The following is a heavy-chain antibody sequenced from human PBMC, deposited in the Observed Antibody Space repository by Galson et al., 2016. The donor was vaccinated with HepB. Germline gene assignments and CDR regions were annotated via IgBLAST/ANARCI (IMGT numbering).Heavy chain of an antibody. CDR3: ARGTGLDAFHI. CDR1: GASVNTGNYY. D-gene: IGHD1-14*01. Sequence: SETLSLTCPVSGASVNTGNYYWSWVRQPPGKRLEWIGHIYFSGSTKYDPSLMSRVTISLDTSKNEFSLKLRSVTAADTAMYYCARGTGLDAFHIWGQGTMVTVSS. CDR2: IYFSGST. V-gene: IGHV4-61*01. J-gene: IGHJ3*02.